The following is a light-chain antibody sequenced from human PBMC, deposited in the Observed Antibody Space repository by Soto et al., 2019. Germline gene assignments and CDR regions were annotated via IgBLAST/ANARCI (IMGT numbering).Light chain of an antibody. CDR2: GAS. J-gene: IGKJ1*01. Sequence: EIVLTQSPGTLSLSPGERATLSFRASQSVNINYLDWYQQKPGQGPRLLMYGASSRATGIPDRFSVSGSGTDFTLTISRLEPEDFAVYYCQHYDSSPRTFGQGTKVEIK. CDR3: QHYDSSPRT. CDR1: QSVNINY. V-gene: IGKV3-20*01.